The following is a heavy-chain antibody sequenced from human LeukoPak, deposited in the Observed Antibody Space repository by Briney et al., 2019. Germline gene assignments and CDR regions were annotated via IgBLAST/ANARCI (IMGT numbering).Heavy chain of an antibody. J-gene: IGHJ4*02. Sequence: GGSLRLSCAASGFTFSSYGMSWVRQAPGKGLEWVSAISGSGGSTYYADSVKGRFTISRDNAKNTLYLQMNSLRAEDTAVYYCARRGIATHDYWGQGTLVTVSS. CDR2: ISGSGGST. CDR1: GFTFSSYG. V-gene: IGHV3-23*01. CDR3: ARRGIATHDY. D-gene: IGHD6-13*01.